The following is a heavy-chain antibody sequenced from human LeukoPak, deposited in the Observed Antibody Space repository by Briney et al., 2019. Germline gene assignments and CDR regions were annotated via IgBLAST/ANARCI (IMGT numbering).Heavy chain of an antibody. CDR1: GFTFNGEW. J-gene: IGHJ6*02. CDR3: VRGGSMDV. V-gene: IGHV3-7*05. CDR2: IKPDGSAT. Sequence: PGGSLRLSCGASGFTFNGEWMSWVRQAPGEGLEWVAIIKPDGSATSYVDSAKGRFTISRDNAKNSLSLQMHSLKVDDTGVYYCVRGGSMDVWGQGTAVTVSS.